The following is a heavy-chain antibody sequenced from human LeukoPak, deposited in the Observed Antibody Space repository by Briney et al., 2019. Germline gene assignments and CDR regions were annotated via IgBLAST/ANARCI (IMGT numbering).Heavy chain of an antibody. J-gene: IGHJ4*02. CDR3: ARDSIRDPYYYDSRDFDY. D-gene: IGHD3-22*01. Sequence: SEALSLTCTVSGGSISSSSYYWGWIRQPPGKGLEWIGSIYYSGSTYYNPSLKSRVTISVATSKNQFSLKLSSVTAADTAVYYCARDSIRDPYYYDSRDFDYWGQGTLVTVSS. CDR1: GGSISSSSYY. V-gene: IGHV4-39*07. CDR2: IYYSGST.